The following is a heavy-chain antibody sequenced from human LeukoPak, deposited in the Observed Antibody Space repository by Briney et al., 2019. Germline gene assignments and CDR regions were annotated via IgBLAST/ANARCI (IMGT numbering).Heavy chain of an antibody. Sequence: ASVKVSCKASGGTFSSYAISWVRQAPGQGLEWMGRIIPILGIANYAQKFQGRVTITADKSTSTAYMELSSLRSEDTAVYYCARVGSGYSYGFRTDYWGQGTLVTVSS. CDR3: ARVGSGYSYGFRTDY. J-gene: IGHJ4*02. D-gene: IGHD5-18*01. CDR2: IIPILGIA. CDR1: GGTFSSYA. V-gene: IGHV1-69*04.